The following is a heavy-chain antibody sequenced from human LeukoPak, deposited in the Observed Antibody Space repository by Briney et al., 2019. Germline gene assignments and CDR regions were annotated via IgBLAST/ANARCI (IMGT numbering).Heavy chain of an antibody. D-gene: IGHD2/OR15-2a*01. J-gene: IGHJ4*02. CDR3: ARDKSSTYSPDY. V-gene: IGHV3-30-3*01. CDR2: ISYDGGNK. Sequence: GGSLRLSCAASGFTFSSYAMHWVRQAPGKGLEWVAVISYDGGNKYYADSVKGRFTISRDNSNSALYLQMNSLRAEDTAVYYCARDKSSTYSPDYWGQGTLVTVSS. CDR1: GFTFSSYA.